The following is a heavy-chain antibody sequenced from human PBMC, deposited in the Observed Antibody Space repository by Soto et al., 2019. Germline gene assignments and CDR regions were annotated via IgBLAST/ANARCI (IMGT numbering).Heavy chain of an antibody. J-gene: IGHJ3*01. V-gene: IGHV1-18*01. CDR3: ARDPNWDASRVYAFDL. CDR2: IAAYNGNT. Sequence: APVKVSCKASVYIFNRYGISWVRQAPGKGLEWMGWIAAYNGNTDYTQKLQDRVTMTTDTSTSTAYMELRGLRSDDTSVYYFARDPNWDASRVYAFDLWGQGTVVTVSS. CDR1: VYIFNRYG. D-gene: IGHD1-1*01.